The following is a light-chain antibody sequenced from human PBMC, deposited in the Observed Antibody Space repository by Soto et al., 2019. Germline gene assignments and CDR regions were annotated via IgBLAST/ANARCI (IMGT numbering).Light chain of an antibody. J-gene: IGKJ5*01. CDR1: RSVSSY. Sequence: EIVLTQSPATLSLSPGERATLSCRASRSVSSYLAWYQQKPGQAPRLLIYDASNRATGIPARFSGSGSGTDFTLTISSLEPEDFAVYYCQQRSIPITFGQGTRLEIK. CDR2: DAS. V-gene: IGKV3-11*01. CDR3: QQRSIPIT.